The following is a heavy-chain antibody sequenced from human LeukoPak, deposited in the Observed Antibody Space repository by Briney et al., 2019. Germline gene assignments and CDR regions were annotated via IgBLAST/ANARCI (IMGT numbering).Heavy chain of an antibody. CDR2: ISSSGSST. CDR3: ARRFDL. V-gene: IGHV3-48*02. J-gene: IGHJ2*01. Sequence: PGGSLRLSCAASGFTFSSYNMNWVRQAPGKGLEWVSHISSSGSSTYYADSVKGRFTISRDNAKNSLYLQMNSLRNEDTAVYFCARRFDLWGRGTLVTVSS. CDR1: GFTFSSYN.